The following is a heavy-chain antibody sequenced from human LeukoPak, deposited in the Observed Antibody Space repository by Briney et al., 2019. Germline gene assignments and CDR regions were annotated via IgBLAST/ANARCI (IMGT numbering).Heavy chain of an antibody. CDR1: GFTFSSYA. V-gene: IGHV3-23*01. D-gene: IGHD3-10*01. J-gene: IGHJ4*02. Sequence: PGGSLRLSCAASGFTFSSYAMSWVRQAPGKGLEWVSAISGSGGSTDYADSVKGRFTISRDSSKNTLYLQMNSLRAEDTAVYYCTRDVIRGTNLGYWGQGTLVTVSS. CDR3: TRDVIRGTNLGY. CDR2: ISGSGGST.